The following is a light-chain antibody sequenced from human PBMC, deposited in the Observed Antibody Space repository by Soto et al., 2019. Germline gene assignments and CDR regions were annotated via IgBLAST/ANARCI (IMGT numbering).Light chain of an antibody. CDR3: QQYGSSYPWT. CDR1: QSVSSSF. V-gene: IGKV3-20*01. J-gene: IGKJ1*01. Sequence: EIVLTQSPGTLSLSPGERATLSCSASQSVSSSFLAWYQQKPGQAPRLLIYGASNRATGIPDRFSGSGSGTDFTLTIRRLEPEDFAVYYCQQYGSSYPWTFGQGTKVDI. CDR2: GAS.